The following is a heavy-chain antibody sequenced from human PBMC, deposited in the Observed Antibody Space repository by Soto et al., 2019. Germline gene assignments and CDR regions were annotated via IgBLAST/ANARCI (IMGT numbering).Heavy chain of an antibody. J-gene: IGHJ4*02. D-gene: IGHD3-10*01. CDR1: GGTFSSYA. V-gene: IGHV1-69*13. CDR3: ATMVRGVPGDPFDY. CDR2: IIPIFGTA. Sequence: GASVKVSCKASGGTFSSYAISWVRQAPGQGLEWMGGIIPIFGTANYAQKFQGRVTITADESTSTAYMELSSLRSEDTAVYYCATMVRGVPGDPFDYWGQGTLVTVSS.